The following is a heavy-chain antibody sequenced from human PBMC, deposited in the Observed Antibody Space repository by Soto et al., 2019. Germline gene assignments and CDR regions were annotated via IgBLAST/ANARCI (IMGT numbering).Heavy chain of an antibody. D-gene: IGHD5-18*01. Sequence: ASVKVSCKASGYTFTSYAMNWVRQAPGQRLEWMGWTNAGNGNTKYSQKFQGRVTITRDTSASTAYMELSSLRSEDTAVYYCARDPGYSYGTTWGQGTLVTVSS. V-gene: IGHV1-3*01. CDR3: ARDPGYSYGTT. J-gene: IGHJ5*02. CDR2: TNAGNGNT. CDR1: GYTFTSYA.